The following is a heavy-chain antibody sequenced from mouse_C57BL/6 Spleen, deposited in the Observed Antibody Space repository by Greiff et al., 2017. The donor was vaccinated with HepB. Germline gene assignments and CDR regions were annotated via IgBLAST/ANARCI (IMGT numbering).Heavy chain of an antibody. J-gene: IGHJ2*01. CDR2: IDPNSGGT. V-gene: IGHV1-62-3*01. CDR1: GYTFTSYW. Sequence: VQLVESGAELVKPGASVKLSCKASGYTFTSYWMHWVKQRPGRGLEWIGRIDPNSGGTKYNEKFKSKATLTVDKPSSTAYMTLSSLTSEDTAVYYCARRDYGSSSFDYWGQGTTLTVSS. D-gene: IGHD1-1*01. CDR3: ARRDYGSSSFDY.